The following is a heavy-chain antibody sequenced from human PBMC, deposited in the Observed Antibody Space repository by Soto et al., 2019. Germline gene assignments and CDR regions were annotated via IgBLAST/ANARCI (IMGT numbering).Heavy chain of an antibody. CDR1: GFTFSSYA. Sequence: QVQLVESGGGVVQPGRSLRLSCAASGFTFSSYAMHWVRQAPGKGLEWVAVISYDGSNKYYADSVKGRFTISRDNSKNTLYLQMNSVRAEDTAVYYCARGFDEVAYYYDSSGYYFDYWGQGTLVTVSS. D-gene: IGHD3-22*01. V-gene: IGHV3-30-3*01. J-gene: IGHJ4*02. CDR3: ARGFDEVAYYYDSSGYYFDY. CDR2: ISYDGSNK.